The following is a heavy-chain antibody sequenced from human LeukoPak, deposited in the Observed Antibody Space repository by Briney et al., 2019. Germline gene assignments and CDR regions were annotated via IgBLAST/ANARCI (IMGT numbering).Heavy chain of an antibody. CDR2: IYYSGST. D-gene: IGHD3-3*01. J-gene: IGHJ6*03. Sequence: SSETLSLTCSISGGSISSYYWIWIRQPPGKGLEWIGYIYYSGSTNYNPSLKSRVTISVDTSKNQFSLRLASVTAADTAVYYCARGGSYYDFWSGYYDYYYYMDVWGKGTTVTVSS. CDR1: GGSISSYY. CDR3: ARGGSYYDFWSGYYDYYYYMDV. V-gene: IGHV4-59*01.